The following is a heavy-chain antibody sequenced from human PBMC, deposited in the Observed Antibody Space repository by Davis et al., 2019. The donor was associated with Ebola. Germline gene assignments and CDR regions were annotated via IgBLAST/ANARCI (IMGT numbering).Heavy chain of an antibody. Sequence: SETLSLTCDVSGGSLSGHYWSWIRQPPGKGLEWIGEINHSGNTDYNPSLQSRVTISLDTSKNQFSLKLSSVTAADTAVYYCARHDYDYVWGSYPPNWFDPWGQGTLVTVSS. CDR3: ARHDYDYVWGSYPPNWFDP. D-gene: IGHD3-16*02. CDR2: INHSGNT. CDR1: GGSLSGHY. V-gene: IGHV4-34*01. J-gene: IGHJ5*02.